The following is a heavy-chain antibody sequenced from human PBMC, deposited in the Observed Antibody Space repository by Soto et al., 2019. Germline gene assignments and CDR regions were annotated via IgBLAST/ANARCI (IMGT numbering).Heavy chain of an antibody. CDR2: IYYSGST. Sequence: SDTLSLTCTVSGGSISSGDYYWSWIGEPPGKGLEWIGDIYYSGSTYNNPTLKSRVTISVDTSKNQFSLKLSSVTAADTAVYYCARVLINTANGIDAWGQGTPVTVSS. J-gene: IGHJ5*02. D-gene: IGHD2-15*01. CDR1: GGSISSGDYY. V-gene: IGHV4-30-4*02. CDR3: ARVLINTANGIDA.